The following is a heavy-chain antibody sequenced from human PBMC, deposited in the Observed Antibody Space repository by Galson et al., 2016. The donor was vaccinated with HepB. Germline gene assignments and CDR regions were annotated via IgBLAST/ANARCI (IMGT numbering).Heavy chain of an antibody. CDR3: AKDSPIGVSYADYDF. J-gene: IGHJ4*02. V-gene: IGHV3-23*01. D-gene: IGHD1-26*01. Sequence: SLRLSCAASGFTFSNSDMSWVRQAPGKGLVWVSAIRGGDSSTYYADSVRGRFTISRDNSKNTLYLQMNSLRVEDMALYYCAKDSPIGVSYADYDFWGQGILVTVSS. CDR2: IRGGDSST. CDR1: GFTFSNSD.